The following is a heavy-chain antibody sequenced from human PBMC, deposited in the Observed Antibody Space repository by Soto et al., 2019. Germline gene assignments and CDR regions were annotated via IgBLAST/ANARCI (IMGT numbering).Heavy chain of an antibody. CDR2: SDPEDGEI. V-gene: IGHV1-24*01. D-gene: IGHD3-9*01. CDR3: ATGHYEILTGYYDY. CDR1: GYTLSELA. Sequence: GASVKVSCKVYGYTLSELAMHWVRQAPGKGLEWMGGSDPEDGEIIYAQKFQGRVTMTEDTSTDTAYMELSSLRSEDTAVYYCATGHYEILTGYYDYWGQGTLVTVSS. J-gene: IGHJ4*02.